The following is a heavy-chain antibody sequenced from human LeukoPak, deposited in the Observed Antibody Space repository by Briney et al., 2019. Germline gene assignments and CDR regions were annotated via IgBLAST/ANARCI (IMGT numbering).Heavy chain of an antibody. J-gene: IGHJ4*02. Sequence: SGGSLRLSCAVSGFSVSSFGMSWVRQAPGKGLEWISAISLNGETTWYADSVKGRFTISRDNSKNTLYLQLTSLRAGDTAVYYCAQGFSSGWSPYWGQGSLVSVSS. D-gene: IGHD6-19*01. V-gene: IGHV3-23*01. CDR2: ISLNGETT. CDR1: GFSVSSFG. CDR3: AQGFSSGWSPY.